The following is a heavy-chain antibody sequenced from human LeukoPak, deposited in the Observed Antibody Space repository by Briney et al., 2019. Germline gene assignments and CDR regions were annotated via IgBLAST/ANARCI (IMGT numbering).Heavy chain of an antibody. D-gene: IGHD3-10*01. CDR3: ARRESITQNWFDP. CDR2: INPNSGGT. Sequence: GASVKVSCKASGYTFTGYYMHWVRQAPGQGLEWMGWINPNSGGTNYAQKFQGRVTMTRDTSISTAYMELSRLRSDDTAVYYCARRESITQNWFDPWGQGTLVTVSS. J-gene: IGHJ5*02. CDR1: GYTFTGYY. V-gene: IGHV1-2*02.